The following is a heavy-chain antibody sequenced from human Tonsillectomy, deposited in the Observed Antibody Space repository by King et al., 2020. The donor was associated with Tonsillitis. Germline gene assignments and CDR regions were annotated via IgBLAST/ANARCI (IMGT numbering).Heavy chain of an antibody. J-gene: IGHJ6*02. D-gene: IGHD2-15*01. CDR3: TRPVVAASRGMDV. V-gene: IGHV3-73*01. Sequence: VQLVESGGGLVQPGGSLKLSCAASGFTFSGSAMHWVRQASGKGLEWVGRIRSKANSYATVYAASVKGRFTISRDDSKNTVYLQMNSLKTEDTAVYYCTRPVVAASRGMDVWGQGTTVTVSS. CDR2: IRSKANSYAT. CDR1: GFTFSGSA.